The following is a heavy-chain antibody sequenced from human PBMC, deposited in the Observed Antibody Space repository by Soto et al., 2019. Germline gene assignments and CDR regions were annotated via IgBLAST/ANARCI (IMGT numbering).Heavy chain of an antibody. Sequence: PGGSLRLSCAASGFTFSSYAMSWVRQAPGKGLEWVSAISGSGGSTYYADSVKGRFTISRDNSKNTLYLQMNSLRAEDTAVYYCAKLYEGQLGYYYGMDVWGQGTTVTVSS. CDR1: GFTFSSYA. V-gene: IGHV3-23*01. CDR2: ISGSGGST. D-gene: IGHD6-6*01. J-gene: IGHJ6*02. CDR3: AKLYEGQLGYYYGMDV.